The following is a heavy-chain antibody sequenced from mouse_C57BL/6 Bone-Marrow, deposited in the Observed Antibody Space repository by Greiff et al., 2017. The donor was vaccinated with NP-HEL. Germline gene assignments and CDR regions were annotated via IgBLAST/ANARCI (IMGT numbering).Heavy chain of an antibody. CDR1: GFTFTDYY. D-gene: IGHD2-3*01. J-gene: IGHJ4*01. CDR2: IRNKANGYTT. V-gene: IGHV7-3*01. CDR3: ARYILPIYDGYDRAMDY. Sequence: EVQRVESGGGLVQPGGSLSLSCAASGFTFTDYYMSWVRQPPGKALEWLGFIRNKANGYTTEYSASVKGRFTISRDNSQSILYLQMNALRAEDSATYYCARYILPIYDGYDRAMDYWGQGTSVTVSS.